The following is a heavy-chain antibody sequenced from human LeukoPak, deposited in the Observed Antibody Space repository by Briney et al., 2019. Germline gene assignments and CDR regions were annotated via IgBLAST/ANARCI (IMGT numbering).Heavy chain of an antibody. J-gene: IGHJ6*02. CDR2: IKQDGSEK. V-gene: IGHV3-7*01. D-gene: IGHD2-15*01. Sequence: GGSLRLSCAASRFTFNIYWMSWVRQAPGKGLEWVANIKQDGSEKYYVESVKGRFTISRDNAKNSLYLQMDSLRAGDTAVYYCARAPAGSHYQYQYGLDVWGQGTTVTVSS. CDR3: ARAPAGSHYQYQYGLDV. CDR1: RFTFNIYW.